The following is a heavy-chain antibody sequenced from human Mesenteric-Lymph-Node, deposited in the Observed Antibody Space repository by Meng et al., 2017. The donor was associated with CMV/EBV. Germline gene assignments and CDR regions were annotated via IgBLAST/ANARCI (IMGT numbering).Heavy chain of an antibody. J-gene: IGHJ3*02. Sequence: GGSLRLSCAASGFTFSSYWMHWVRQGPGKGLVWVSRINSDGSSTSYADSEKGRFTISRDNAKNTLYLQMNSLRVEDTAVYYCARDVCSSTSCYRSHDAFDIWGQGTMVTVSS. V-gene: IGHV3-74*01. CDR1: GFTFSSYW. CDR2: INSDGSST. CDR3: ARDVCSSTSCYRSHDAFDI. D-gene: IGHD2-2*01.